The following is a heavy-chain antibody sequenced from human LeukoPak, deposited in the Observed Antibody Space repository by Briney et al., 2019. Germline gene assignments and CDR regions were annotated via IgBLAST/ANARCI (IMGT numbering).Heavy chain of an antibody. CDR1: GYSFSTYG. J-gene: IGHJ4*02. CDR3: ARDWGGIDVTGSQFDY. D-gene: IGHD6-13*01. Sequence: ASVTVSFTASGYSFSTYGVSWVRQAPGQGLEWMGWISAHNGNTIYSQRFHGRVTMTTDTSTNTAYMELRSLRSDDTAIFYCARDWGGIDVTGSQFDYWGQGTLVTVSS. CDR2: ISAHNGNT. V-gene: IGHV1-18*01.